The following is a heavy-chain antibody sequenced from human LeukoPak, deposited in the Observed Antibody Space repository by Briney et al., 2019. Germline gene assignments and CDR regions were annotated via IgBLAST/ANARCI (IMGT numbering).Heavy chain of an antibody. D-gene: IGHD3-22*01. J-gene: IGHJ3*02. CDR3: ARPRIYDSSGYYYGVNDAFDI. Sequence: ASVKVSCKASGGTFSSYAISWVRQAPGQGLEWMAWINPNSGGTNCAQKFQGRVTMTRDTSISTAYMELSRLRSDDTAVYYCARPRIYDSSGYYYGVNDAFDIWGQGTMVTVSS. CDR1: GGTFSSYA. V-gene: IGHV1-2*02. CDR2: INPNSGGT.